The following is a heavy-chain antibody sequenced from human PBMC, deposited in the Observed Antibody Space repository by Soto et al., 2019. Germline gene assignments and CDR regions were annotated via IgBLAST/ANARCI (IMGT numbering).Heavy chain of an antibody. J-gene: IGHJ4*02. V-gene: IGHV1-18*01. CDR2: ISAHNGNT. D-gene: IGHD5-12*01. CDR1: GYTFTSYG. Sequence: QVQLVQSGAEVKKPGASVKVSCKASGYTFTSYGISWVRQAPGQGLEWMGWISAHNGNTKYAQNLQGRATMTTDTTTSTAYMDLRSLKSDDTAVYYCARDLGGFPDYWGQGTLVTVSS. CDR3: ARDLGGFPDY.